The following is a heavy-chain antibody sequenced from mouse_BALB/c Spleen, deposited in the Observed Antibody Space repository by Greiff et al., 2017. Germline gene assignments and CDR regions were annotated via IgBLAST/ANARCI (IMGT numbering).Heavy chain of an antibody. CDR3: ARWDDAWFAY. D-gene: IGHD4-1*01. J-gene: IGHJ3*01. CDR2: IDTSDSYT. V-gene: IGHV1-69*01. Sequence: QVQLQQPGAELVMPGASVKMSCKASGYTFTDYWMHWVKQRPGQGLEWIGAIDTSDSYTSYNQKFKGKATLTVDESSSTAYMQLSSLTSEDSAVYYCARWDDAWFAYWGQGTLSLSLQ. CDR1: GYTFTDYW.